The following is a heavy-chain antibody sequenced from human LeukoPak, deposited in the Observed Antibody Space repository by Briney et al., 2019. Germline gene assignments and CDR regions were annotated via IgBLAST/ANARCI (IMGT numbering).Heavy chain of an antibody. J-gene: IGHJ4*02. CDR2: IRSKDAGGTT. D-gene: IGHD1-1*01. Sequence: GGSLRLSCAVSGFTFDYAWMSWVSQAPGRGLEWVGRIRSKDAGGTTDYAAPVKGRFTISRDDSKNRLFLQMNSLKTEDTGVYYCTPHTTFDFWGLGTLVTVSS. CDR1: GFTFDYAW. V-gene: IGHV3-15*07. CDR3: TPHTTFDF.